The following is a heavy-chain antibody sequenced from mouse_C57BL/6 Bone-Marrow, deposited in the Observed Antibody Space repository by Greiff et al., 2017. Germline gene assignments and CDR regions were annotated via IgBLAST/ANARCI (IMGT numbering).Heavy chain of an antibody. Sequence: EVKLMESGAELVRPGASVKLSCTASGFNIKDDYMHWVKQRPEQGLEWIGWIDPENGDTEYASKFQGKATITADTSSNTAYLQLSSLTSEDTAVYYCTTLTISEYYFDYWGQGTTLTVSS. CDR1: GFNIKDDY. V-gene: IGHV14-4*01. CDR2: IDPENGDT. CDR3: TTLTISEYYFDY. J-gene: IGHJ2*01.